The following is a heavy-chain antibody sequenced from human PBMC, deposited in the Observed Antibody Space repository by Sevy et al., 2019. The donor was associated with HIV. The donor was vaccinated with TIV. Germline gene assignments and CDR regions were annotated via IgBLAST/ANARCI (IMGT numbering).Heavy chain of an antibody. CDR1: GFTFRNYA. J-gene: IGHJ4*02. V-gene: IGHV3-23*01. Sequence: GGSLRLSCAASGFTFRNYAMNWVRQAPGKGLEWVSGISGTGGSGDKTNYADSVKGRFTISRDDSKNSLYLQLNTPRAEDTAIYYCARKYDSSGYFDYWGQGTLVTVSS. CDR3: ARKYDSSGYFDY. D-gene: IGHD3-22*01. CDR2: ISGTGGSGDKT.